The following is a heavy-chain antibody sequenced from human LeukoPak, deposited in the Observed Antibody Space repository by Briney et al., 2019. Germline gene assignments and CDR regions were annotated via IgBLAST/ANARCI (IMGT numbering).Heavy chain of an antibody. V-gene: IGHV3-23*01. CDR2: ISGSGGST. D-gene: IGHD1-26*01. J-gene: IGHJ3*02. CDR1: GFTFSSYA. Sequence: GGSLRLSCAASGFTFSSYAMSWVRQAPGKGLEWVSAISGSGGSTYYADSVKGRFTISRDNSKNTLYLQMNSLRAEDTAVYYCAKAPRSYPPQGIDAFDIWGQGTMVTVSS. CDR3: AKAPRSYPPQGIDAFDI.